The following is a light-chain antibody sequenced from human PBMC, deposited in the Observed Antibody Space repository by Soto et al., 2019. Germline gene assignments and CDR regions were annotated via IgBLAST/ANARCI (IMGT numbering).Light chain of an antibody. J-gene: IGKJ4*01. CDR2: HAS. CDR3: QQFNTYPT. Sequence: AIQLTQSPSSLSASVGDRVTSTCRASQGISSALAWYQQKPGKAPKLLISHASSLESGVPSRFSCSGSGTDFTLTISSLQPEDFATYHCQQFNTYPTFGGGTKVEIK. CDR1: QGISSA. V-gene: IGKV1-13*02.